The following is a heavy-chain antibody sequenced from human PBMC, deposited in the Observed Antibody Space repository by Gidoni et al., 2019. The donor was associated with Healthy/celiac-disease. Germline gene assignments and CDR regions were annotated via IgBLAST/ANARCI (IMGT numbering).Heavy chain of an antibody. J-gene: IGHJ4*02. CDR1: GGSISSYY. CDR2: IYYSGST. D-gene: IGHD4-17*01. CDR3: ARSYGDYDV. V-gene: IGHV4-59*01. Sequence: QVQLQESGPGLVKPSATLSLTCTVSGGSISSYYWSWIRQPPGKGLEWIGYIYYSGSTNYNPSLKSRVTISVDTSKNQFSLKLSSVTAADTAVYYCARSYGDYDVWGQGTLVTVSS.